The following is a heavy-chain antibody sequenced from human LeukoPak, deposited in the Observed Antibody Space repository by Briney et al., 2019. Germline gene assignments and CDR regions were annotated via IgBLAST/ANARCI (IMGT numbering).Heavy chain of an antibody. J-gene: IGHJ6*02. CDR3: AREYMTTVTNYGMDV. CDR1: GYTFSSYY. V-gene: IGHV1-46*01. CDR2: INPIGGST. Sequence: ASVKVSCKASGYTFSSYYMHWVRQAPGQGLEWMGIINPIGGSTSYAQKFQGRVTMTRDTSTSTVYMELSSLRSEDTAVYYCAREYMTTVTNYGMDVWGQGTTVTVSS. D-gene: IGHD4-17*01.